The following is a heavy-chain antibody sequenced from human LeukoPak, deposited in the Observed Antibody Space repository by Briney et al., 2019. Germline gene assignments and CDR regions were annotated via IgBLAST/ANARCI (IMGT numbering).Heavy chain of an antibody. Sequence: SETLSLTCTVSGGSISSYYWSWIRQPAGKGLEWIGYIYYSGSTNYNPSLKSRVTISVDTSKNQFSLKLSSVTAADTAVYYCARVKSRITMVRGVKTGYFDYWGQGTLVTVSS. CDR3: ARVKSRITMVRGVKTGYFDY. J-gene: IGHJ4*02. CDR2: IYYSGST. CDR1: GGSISSYY. V-gene: IGHV4-59*12. D-gene: IGHD3-10*01.